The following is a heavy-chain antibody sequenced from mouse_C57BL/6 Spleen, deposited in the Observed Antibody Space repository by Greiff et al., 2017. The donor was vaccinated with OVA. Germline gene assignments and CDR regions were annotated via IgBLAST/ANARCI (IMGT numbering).Heavy chain of an antibody. J-gene: IGHJ4*01. Sequence: EVKLEESGGGLVQPKGSLKLSCAASGFSFNTYAMNWVRQAPGKGLEWVARIRSKSNNYATYYADSVKDRFTISRDDSESMLYLQMNNLKTEDTAMYYCVRWLLRGDYAMDYWGQGTSVTVSS. CDR1: GFSFNTYA. V-gene: IGHV10-1*01. D-gene: IGHD2-3*01. CDR3: VRWLLRGDYAMDY. CDR2: IRSKSNNYAT.